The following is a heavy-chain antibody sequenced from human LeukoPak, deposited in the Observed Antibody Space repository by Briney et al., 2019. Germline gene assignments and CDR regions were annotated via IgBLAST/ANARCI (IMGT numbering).Heavy chain of an antibody. Sequence: GASVRVSCKASGYTFTRDYIDWIRQAPGQGLEWMGIINASGGGTTYAQKFQGRVTMTRDTSTSTVYMDLISLRSEDTAVYFCARDVVVSCSKSKSTCYSDRAFDIWGQGTMVTVSS. V-gene: IGHV1-46*01. D-gene: IGHD2-21*02. J-gene: IGHJ3*02. CDR1: GYTFTRDY. CDR3: ARDVVVSCSKSKSTCYSDRAFDI. CDR2: INASGGGT.